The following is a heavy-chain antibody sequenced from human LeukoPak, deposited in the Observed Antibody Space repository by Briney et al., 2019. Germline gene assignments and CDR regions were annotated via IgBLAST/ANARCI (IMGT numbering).Heavy chain of an antibody. D-gene: IGHD3-22*01. CDR2: ISFSSDTI. Sequence: GGSLRLSWAASGFTFSSYSINWVRQAPGRGLEWVSYISFSSDTIYYADSVKGRFTISRDNAKNSLYLQMNSLRAEDTAVYYCARDRTYYDTSGYGLWGQGTLVTVSS. CDR3: ARDRTYYDTSGYGL. J-gene: IGHJ4*02. CDR1: GFTFSSYS. V-gene: IGHV3-48*01.